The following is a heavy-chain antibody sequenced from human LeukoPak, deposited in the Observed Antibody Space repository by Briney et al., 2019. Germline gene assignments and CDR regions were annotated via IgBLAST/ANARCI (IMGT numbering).Heavy chain of an antibody. CDR1: GGSFSGYY. V-gene: IGHV4-34*01. D-gene: IGHD2-15*01. Sequence: SETLSLTCAVYGGSFSGYYWSWIRQPPGKGLEWIGKINHSGSTNYNPSLKSRVTISVDTSKNQFSLKLSSVTAADTAVYYCARGGYSYYYYMDVWGKGTTVTVSS. CDR2: INHSGST. CDR3: ARGGYSYYYYMDV. J-gene: IGHJ6*03.